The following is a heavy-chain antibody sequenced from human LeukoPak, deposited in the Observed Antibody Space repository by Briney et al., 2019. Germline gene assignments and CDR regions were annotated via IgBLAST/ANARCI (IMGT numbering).Heavy chain of an antibody. Sequence: GRSLRLSCAASGFTFSSYAMHWVRQAPGKGLEWVAVISYDGSNKYYADSVKGRFTISIDNSKNTLYLQMNSLRAEDTAVYYCARDRDYGGNSGPFDYWGQGTLVTVSS. CDR2: ISYDGSNK. CDR3: ARDRDYGGNSGPFDY. V-gene: IGHV3-30*01. CDR1: GFTFSSYA. J-gene: IGHJ4*02. D-gene: IGHD4-23*01.